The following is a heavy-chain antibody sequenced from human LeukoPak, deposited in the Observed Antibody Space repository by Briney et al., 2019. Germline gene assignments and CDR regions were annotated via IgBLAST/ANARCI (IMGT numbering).Heavy chain of an antibody. D-gene: IGHD3-3*01. CDR2: IYYSGST. CDR3: ARVPHLYDFWSGYSGPAYGMDV. CDR1: GGSISSYY. Sequence: PSETLSLTCTVSGGSISSYYWSWIRQPPGKGLEWIGYIYYSGSTNYNPSLKSRVTISVDTSKNQFSLKLSSVTAADTAVYYCARVPHLYDFWSGYSGPAYGMDVWGQGTTVTVSS. V-gene: IGHV4-59*01. J-gene: IGHJ6*02.